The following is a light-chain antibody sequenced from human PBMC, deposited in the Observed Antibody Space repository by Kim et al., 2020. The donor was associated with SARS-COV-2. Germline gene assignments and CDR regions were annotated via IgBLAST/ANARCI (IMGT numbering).Light chain of an antibody. CDR1: NIGSKN. J-gene: IGLJ2*01. V-gene: IGLV3-9*01. CDR3: QVWDSSVV. Sequence: VSVALGQTARIAGGGNNIGSKNVPWYQQKPGQAPVLVIYRDSNRPSGIPERFSGSNSGNTATLTISRAQAGDEADYYCQVWDSSVVFGGGTQLTVL. CDR2: RDS.